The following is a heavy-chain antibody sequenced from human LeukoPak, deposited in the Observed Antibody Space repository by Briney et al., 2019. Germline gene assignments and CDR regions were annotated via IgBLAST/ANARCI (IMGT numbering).Heavy chain of an antibody. CDR1: GFTFSSFG. CDR3: AKNFGAAGTFDY. CDR2: IRYDGSDK. D-gene: IGHD6-13*01. Sequence: GGSLRLSCAASGFTFSSFGIHWVRQAPGKGLEWVAFIRYDGSDKYYADSVKGRFTISRDNSKNTLNLQMNSLRTEDTAVYYCAKNFGAAGTFDYWGQGTLVTVSS. V-gene: IGHV3-30*02. J-gene: IGHJ4*02.